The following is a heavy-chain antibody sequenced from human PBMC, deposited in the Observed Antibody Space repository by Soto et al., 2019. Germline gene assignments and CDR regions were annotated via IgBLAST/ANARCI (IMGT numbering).Heavy chain of an antibody. D-gene: IGHD6-13*01. V-gene: IGHV4-59*01. CDR2: IYYSGST. J-gene: IGHJ5*02. Sequence: KASETLSLTCTVSGGSISSYYWSWIRQPPGKGLEWIGYIYYSGSTNYNPSLKSRVTISVDTSKNQFSLKLSSVTAADTAVYYCARDRAAAALFDPWGQGTLVTVSS. CDR3: ARDRAAAALFDP. CDR1: GGSISSYY.